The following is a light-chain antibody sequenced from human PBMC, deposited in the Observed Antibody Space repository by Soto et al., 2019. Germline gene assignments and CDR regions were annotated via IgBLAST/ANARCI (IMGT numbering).Light chain of an antibody. CDR1: SGHSSYI. J-gene: IGLJ3*02. Sequence: QPVLTQSSSASASLGSSVKLTCTLSSGHSSYIIAWHQQQPGKAPRYLMKVENSGSYNKGSGVPNRFSGSTSGADRYLTISNLQSEDEADYYCETWDSNTWVFGGGTKLTVL. CDR3: ETWDSNTWV. V-gene: IGLV4-60*03. CDR2: VENSGSY.